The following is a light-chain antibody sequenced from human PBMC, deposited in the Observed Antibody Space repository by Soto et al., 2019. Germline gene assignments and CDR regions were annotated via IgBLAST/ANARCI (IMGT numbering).Light chain of an antibody. CDR3: KHYTSSWT. J-gene: IGKJ1*01. CDR2: DAS. Sequence: DIQMTQSPSTLSASVGDRVTITCRASQSISSWLAWYQQKPGKAPKLLIYDASSLESGVPSRFSGSGSGTEFTTTISRLQPDYFATYYCKHYTSSWTFGQGTKVEIK. CDR1: QSISSW. V-gene: IGKV1-5*01.